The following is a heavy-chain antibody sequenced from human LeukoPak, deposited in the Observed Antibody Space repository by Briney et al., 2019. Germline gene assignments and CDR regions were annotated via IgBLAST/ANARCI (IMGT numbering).Heavy chain of an antibody. D-gene: IGHD6-6*01. CDR2: VYYTGST. CDR1: GVSVSNYY. Sequence: SETLSLTCSVSGVSVSNYYWSWIRQPPGKGLEWIGYVYYTGSTNYNPSLKSRVTMFEDKSKNQFSLRLYSVTVADTAVYYCARHFAYSSSSYFDYWGQGSLVTVSS. CDR3: ARHFAYSSSSYFDY. V-gene: IGHV4-59*08. J-gene: IGHJ4*02.